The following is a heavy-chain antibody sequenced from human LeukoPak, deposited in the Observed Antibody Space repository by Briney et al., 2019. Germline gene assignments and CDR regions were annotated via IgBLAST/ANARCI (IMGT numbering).Heavy chain of an antibody. CDR1: GGTFSSYT. CDR3: ASATVHGYYYYYMDV. V-gene: IGHV1-69*05. J-gene: IGHJ6*03. CDR2: IIPIFGTA. D-gene: IGHD4-11*01. Sequence: ASVKVSCKASGGTFSSYTISWVRQAPGQGLEWMGGIIPIFGTANYAQKFQGRVTITTDESTSTAYMELSSLRSEDTAVYYCASATVHGYYYYYMDVWGKGTTVTVSS.